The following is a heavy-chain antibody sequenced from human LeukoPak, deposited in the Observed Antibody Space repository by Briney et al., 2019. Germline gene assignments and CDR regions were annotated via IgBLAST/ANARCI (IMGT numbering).Heavy chain of an antibody. CDR2: IYSGGST. Sequence: GGSLRLSCAASGFTVSSNYMSWVRQAPGKGLEWVSVIYSGGSTYYADSVKGRFTISRDNSKNTLYLQMNSLRAEDTAVYYCARDFSYYDSRGYYPFFDYWGQGTLVTVSS. CDR1: GFTVSSNY. CDR3: ARDFSYYDSRGYYPFFDY. D-gene: IGHD3-22*01. V-gene: IGHV3-66*01. J-gene: IGHJ4*02.